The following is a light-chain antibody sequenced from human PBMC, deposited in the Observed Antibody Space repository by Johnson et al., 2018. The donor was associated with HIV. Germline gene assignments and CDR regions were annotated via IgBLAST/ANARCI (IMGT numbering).Light chain of an antibody. CDR2: DNN. CDR1: SSNIGNNY. J-gene: IGLJ1*01. V-gene: IGLV1-51*01. Sequence: QSVLTQPPSVSAAPGQKVTISCSGSSSNIGNNYVSWYQQLPETVPKLLIYDNNKRPSAIPDRFSGSKSGTSATLGVTGLQTGAEADYYCGTWDSSLSAYVFGTGTKVTVL. CDR3: GTWDSSLSAYV.